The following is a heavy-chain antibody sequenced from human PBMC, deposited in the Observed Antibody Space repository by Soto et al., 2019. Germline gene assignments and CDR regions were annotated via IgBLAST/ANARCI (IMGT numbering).Heavy chain of an antibody. CDR1: GGSISSSSYY. J-gene: IGHJ6*02. CDR2: IYYIGST. D-gene: IGHD2-21*02. V-gene: IGHV4-39*02. CDR3: AREEEYPCGGDCYSMDV. Sequence: SETLSLTCTVSGGSISSSSYYWGWIRQPPGKGLEWIGSIYYIGSTYYNPSLKSRVTISLDTSKNQFSLKLSSVTAADTAVYYCAREEEYPCGGDCYSMDVWGQGTTVTVSS.